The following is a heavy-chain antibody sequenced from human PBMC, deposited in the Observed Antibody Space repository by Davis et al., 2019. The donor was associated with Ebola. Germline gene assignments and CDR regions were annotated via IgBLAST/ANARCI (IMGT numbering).Heavy chain of an antibody. D-gene: IGHD6-6*01. CDR1: GFTFSSYW. CDR2: IDSDGSST. V-gene: IGHV3-74*01. Sequence: GESLKISCAASGFTFSSYWMSWVRQAPGKGLVWVSRIDSDGSSTSYADSVKGRFTISRDNAKNTLYLQMNSLRAEDTAVYYCARDIMDSSSVFFYYYGMDVWGQGTTVTVSS. CDR3: ARDIMDSSSVFFYYYGMDV. J-gene: IGHJ6*02.